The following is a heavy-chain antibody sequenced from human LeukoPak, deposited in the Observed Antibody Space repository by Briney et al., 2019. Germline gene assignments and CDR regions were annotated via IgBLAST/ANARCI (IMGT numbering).Heavy chain of an antibody. CDR2: INPSGGST. CDR1: GYTFTSYY. V-gene: IGHV1-46*01. CDR3: ARVQLLHYYYYYMDV. J-gene: IGHJ6*03. D-gene: IGHD5-18*01. Sequence: ASVKVSCKASGYTFTSYYMHWVRQAPGQGLEWMGIINPSGGSTSYAQKFQGRVTITADKSTSTAYMELSSLRSEDTAVYYCARVQLLHYYYYYMDVWGKGTTVTVSS.